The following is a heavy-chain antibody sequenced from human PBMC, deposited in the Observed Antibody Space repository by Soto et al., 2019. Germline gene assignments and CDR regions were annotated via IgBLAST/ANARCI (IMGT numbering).Heavy chain of an antibody. CDR3: ARHVNLPLAGTGFDS. CDR2: ISRGSRYT. Sequence: PGGSLRLSCAASGFIFSDYYMNWIRQAPGRGLEWVSYISRGSRYTNYADSVRGRFTISRDNAKNSLYLQMNSLRGEDTAVYYCARHVNLPLAGTGFDSWGRGTLVTVSS. D-gene: IGHD6-19*01. V-gene: IGHV3-11*03. J-gene: IGHJ4*02. CDR1: GFIFSDYY.